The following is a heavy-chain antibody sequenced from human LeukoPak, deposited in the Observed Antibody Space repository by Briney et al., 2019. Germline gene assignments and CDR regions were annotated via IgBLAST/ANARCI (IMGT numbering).Heavy chain of an antibody. D-gene: IGHD1-7*01. CDR3: ARRRTYGNYQELHFDY. Sequence: SETLSLTCTVSGGSISSGGYYWSWIRQPPGKGLEWIGYIYYIGNTNYNPSLKSRVTISVDTSKNQFSLKLTSVTAADTAVYYCARRRTYGNYQELHFDYWGQGTLVTVSS. CDR1: GGSISSGGYY. V-gene: IGHV4-61*08. J-gene: IGHJ4*02. CDR2: IYYIGNT.